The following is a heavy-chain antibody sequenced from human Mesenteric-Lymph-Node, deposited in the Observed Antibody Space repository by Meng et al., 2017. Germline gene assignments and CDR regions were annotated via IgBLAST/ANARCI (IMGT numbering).Heavy chain of an antibody. CDR3: ARGGRGCFDF. Sequence: QVQFVQSGAEVKQPGASMKVSCKASGYTFISYTIQWLRQAPGQRLEWMGWINTGNGNTKYSHKFQDRVTITRDTSASAAYMELSSLRSEDTAVYYCARGGRGCFDFWGQGTLVTVSS. V-gene: IGHV1-3*04. D-gene: IGHD2-15*01. J-gene: IGHJ4*02. CDR2: INTGNGNT. CDR1: GYTFISYT.